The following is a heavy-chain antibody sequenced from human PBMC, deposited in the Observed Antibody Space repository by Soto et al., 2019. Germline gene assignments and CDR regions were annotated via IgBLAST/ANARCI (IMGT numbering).Heavy chain of an antibody. CDR1: GFTFSNAC. J-gene: IGHJ2*01. D-gene: IGHD2-2*01. Sequence: EVQLVESGGGLVKPGGSLRLSCAASGFTFSNACMNWVRQAPGKGLEWVGRIKSKTDGGTTDYAAPVKGRFTISRDDSKNTLYLQMNSLKSEDTAVYYCTTLGYCSSTSCYVSIDLWGRGTLVTVSS. CDR2: IKSKTDGGTT. V-gene: IGHV3-15*07. CDR3: TTLGYCSSTSCYVSIDL.